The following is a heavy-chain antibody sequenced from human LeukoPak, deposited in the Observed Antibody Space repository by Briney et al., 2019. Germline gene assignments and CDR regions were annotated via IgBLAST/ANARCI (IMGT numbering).Heavy chain of an antibody. CDR1: GFIFSSYG. V-gene: IGHV3-33*06. D-gene: IGHD4-17*01. CDR3: AKSGHDYGDYRKYNWFDP. J-gene: IGHJ5*02. Sequence: PGGSQRLSCAASGFIFSSYGMHWVRQAPGKGLEWVAVIWFDGSNKYYADSVKGRFTISRDNSKNTLYLQMNSLRAEDTAVYYCAKSGHDYGDYRKYNWFDPWGQGTLVTVSS. CDR2: IWFDGSNK.